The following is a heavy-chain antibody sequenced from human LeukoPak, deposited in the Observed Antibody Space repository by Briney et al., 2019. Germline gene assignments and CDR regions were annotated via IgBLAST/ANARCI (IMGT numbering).Heavy chain of an antibody. V-gene: IGHV3-9*01. J-gene: IGHJ4*02. Sequence: GGSLRLSCAASGLTFDDYAMHWVRQAPGKGLEWVSGISWNSGSIGYADSVKGRFTISRVNAKNSLYLQMNSLRAEDTALYYCAKAFGYGDYPNYFDYWGQGTLVTVSS. CDR1: GLTFDDYA. CDR3: AKAFGYGDYPNYFDY. CDR2: ISWNSGSI. D-gene: IGHD4-17*01.